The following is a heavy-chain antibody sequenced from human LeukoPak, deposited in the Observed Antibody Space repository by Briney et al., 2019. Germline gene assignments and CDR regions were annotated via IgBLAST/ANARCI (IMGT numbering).Heavy chain of an antibody. CDR1: GGTFSSYA. CDR2: INPNSGGT. D-gene: IGHD2-2*01. V-gene: IGHV1-2*02. CDR3: ARARYCSSTSCYPGDI. Sequence: ASVKVSCKASGGTFSSYAISWVRQAPGQGLEWMGWINPNSGGTNYAQKFQGRVTMTRDTSISTAYMELSRLRSDDTAVYYCARARYCSSTSCYPGDIWGQGTMVTVSS. J-gene: IGHJ3*02.